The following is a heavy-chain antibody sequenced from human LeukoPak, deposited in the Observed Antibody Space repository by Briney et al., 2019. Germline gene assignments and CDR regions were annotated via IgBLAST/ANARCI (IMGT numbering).Heavy chain of an antibody. CDR3: AKSNGYGLVYI. Sequence: SETLSLTRTVCGGPISTSNYYWGWIRQPPGKGLEWIGNIFYSGSTYYSPSLRSGVTISLDTSRNQFSLKLSSVTAADTAGYYCAKSNGYGLVYIWGQGTMVTVSS. J-gene: IGHJ3*02. CDR2: IFYSGST. D-gene: IGHD3-10*01. CDR1: GGPISTSNYY. V-gene: IGHV4-39*07.